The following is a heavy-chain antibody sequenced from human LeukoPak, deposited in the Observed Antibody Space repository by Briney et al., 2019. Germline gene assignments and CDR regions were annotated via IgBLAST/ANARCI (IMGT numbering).Heavy chain of an antibody. V-gene: IGHV4-38-2*02. D-gene: IGHD6-13*01. CDR2: IYHSGST. CDR1: GYSISSGYY. Sequence: AETLSLTCTVSGYSISSGYYWGWIRQPPGKGLEWIGSIYHSGSTYYNPSLKSRVTISVHTSKNQLSLKLSSVTAPDTAVYYCASRENRYSSIEVDYWGQGTLVSVSS. CDR3: ASRENRYSSIEVDY. J-gene: IGHJ4*02.